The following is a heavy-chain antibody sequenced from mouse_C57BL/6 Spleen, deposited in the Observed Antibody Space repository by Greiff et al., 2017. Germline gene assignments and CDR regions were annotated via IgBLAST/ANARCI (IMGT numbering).Heavy chain of an antibody. V-gene: IGHV1-63*01. CDR3: ARERTGYYAMDY. J-gene: IGHJ4*01. Sequence: VQLQESGAELVRPGTSVKMSCKASGYTFTNYWIGWAKQRPGHGLEWIGDIYPGGGYTNYNETFKGKATLTADKSSSTAYMQFSSLTSEDSAIYYCARERTGYYAMDYWGQGTSVTVSS. CDR2: IYPGGGYT. CDR1: GYTFTNYW. D-gene: IGHD4-1*01.